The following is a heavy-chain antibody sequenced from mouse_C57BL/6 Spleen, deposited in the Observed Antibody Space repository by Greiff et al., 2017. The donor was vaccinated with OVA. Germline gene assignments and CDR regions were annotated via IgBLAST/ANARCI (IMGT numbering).Heavy chain of an antibody. CDR3: SRDGYDGGDFDY. Sequence: QVQLQQSGPELVKPGDSVKISCKASGYTFTDYYINWVKQRTGQGLEWIGWIFPCSGSNYYNEKFKGKATLTVDKSSSTAYMLLSRMTSEDSADYFSSRDGYDGGDFDYWGQGTTLTVSS. CDR1: GYTFTDYY. J-gene: IGHJ2*01. CDR2: IFPCSGSN. D-gene: IGHD2-2*01. V-gene: IGHV1-75*01.